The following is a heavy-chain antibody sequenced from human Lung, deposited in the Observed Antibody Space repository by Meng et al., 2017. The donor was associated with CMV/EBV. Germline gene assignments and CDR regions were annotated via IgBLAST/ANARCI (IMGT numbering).Heavy chain of an antibody. D-gene: IGHD3-10*01. CDR3: ARGTPGRSYSDY. CDR1: GYTFASYG. V-gene: IGHV1-18*01. CDR2: FVNNVDT. Sequence: QAQLVKAGGEVKKPWASVKVSCKASGYTFASYGISWLRQAPGQGLEWMGWFVNNVDTYSAQKFQGRVTMTTDTHTSTAFMELRSLRSDDTAVYYCARGTPGRSYSDYWGQGTLVTVSS. J-gene: IGHJ4*02.